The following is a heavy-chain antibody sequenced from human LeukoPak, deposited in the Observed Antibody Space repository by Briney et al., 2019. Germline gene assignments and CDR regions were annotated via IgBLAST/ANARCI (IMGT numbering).Heavy chain of an antibody. CDR2: INSDGSIT. J-gene: IGHJ4*02. CDR1: GFTFSSYW. V-gene: IGHV3-74*01. Sequence: PGGSLRLSCAASGFTFSSYWMHWVRQAPGKGLVWVSRINSDGSITSYADSMKGRFTISRDNAKNTLYLQMNSLRADDTAVFYCATGRIVGAAEDWGQGTLVTVSS. CDR3: ATGRIVGAAED. D-gene: IGHD1-26*01.